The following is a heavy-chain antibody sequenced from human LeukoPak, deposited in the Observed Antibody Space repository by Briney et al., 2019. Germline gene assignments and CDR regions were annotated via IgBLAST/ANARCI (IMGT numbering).Heavy chain of an antibody. CDR3: AKDFPGYSGYDLSPSDY. Sequence: GGSLRLSCAASGFTFSSYEMNWVRQAPGKGLEWVSAISGSGGSTYYADSVKGRFTISRDNSKNTLYLQMNSLRAEDTAVYYCAKDFPGYSGYDLSPSDYWGQGTLVTVSS. V-gene: IGHV3-23*01. CDR1: GFTFSSYE. CDR2: ISGSGGST. J-gene: IGHJ4*02. D-gene: IGHD5-12*01.